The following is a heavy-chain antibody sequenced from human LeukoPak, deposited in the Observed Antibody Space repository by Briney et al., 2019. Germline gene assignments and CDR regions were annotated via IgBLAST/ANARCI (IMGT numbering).Heavy chain of an antibody. J-gene: IGHJ3*02. CDR1: GGSVSSSGYY. CDR2: IYSSGNT. Sequence: SETLSLTCTVSGGSVSSSGYYWGWIRQPPGKGLEWIGSIYSSGNTYYNPSLKSRVSIFVDTSKNQFSLRLSSVTAADTAVYYCARDNSSSWYGPHDAFDIWGQGTMVTVSS. D-gene: IGHD6-13*01. CDR3: ARDNSSSWYGPHDAFDI. V-gene: IGHV4-39*02.